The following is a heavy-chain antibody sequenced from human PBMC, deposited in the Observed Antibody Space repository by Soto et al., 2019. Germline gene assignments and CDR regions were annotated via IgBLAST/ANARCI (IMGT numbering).Heavy chain of an antibody. J-gene: IGHJ4*02. CDR1: GLSLSNVRMG. Sequence: QVTLKESGPVLVKPTETLTLTCTVSGLSLSNVRMGVSWIRQPPGKALEWLAYILPNDENSYTTSLKSRLTIXKXXSHSPVVLTMNNLDPVDTATYYCARSDGYNLLFHYWGQGTLVTVSS. D-gene: IGHD5-12*01. CDR3: ARSDGYNLLFHY. CDR2: ILPNDEN. V-gene: IGHV2-26*01.